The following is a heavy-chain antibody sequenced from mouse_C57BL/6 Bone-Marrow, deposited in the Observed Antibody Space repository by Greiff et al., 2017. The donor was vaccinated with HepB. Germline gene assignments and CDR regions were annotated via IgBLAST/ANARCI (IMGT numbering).Heavy chain of an antibody. CDR2: IDPSDSYT. CDR1: GYTFTSYW. D-gene: IGHD2-3*01. V-gene: IGHV1-50*01. J-gene: IGHJ3*01. CDR3: ARKRDDGYYQGFAY. Sequence: VQLQQPGAELVKPGASVKLSCKASGYTFTSYWMQWVKQRPGQGLEWIEEIDPSDSYTNYNQKFKGKATLTVDTSSSTAYMQLSSLTSEDSAVYYCARKRDDGYYQGFAYWGQGTLVTVSA.